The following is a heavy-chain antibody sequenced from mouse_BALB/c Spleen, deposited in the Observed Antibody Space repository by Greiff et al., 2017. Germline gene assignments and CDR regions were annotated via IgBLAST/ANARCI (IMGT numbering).Heavy chain of an antibody. CDR2: IDPENGNT. CDR3: ASKGNYYGSSYWYFDV. Sequence: VQLQQSGAELVRPGALVKLSCKASGFNINDYYMHWVKQRPEQGLEWIGWIDPENGNTIYDPKFQGKASITADTSSNTAYLQLSSLTSEDTAVYYCASKGNYYGSSYWYFDVWGAGTTVTVSS. CDR1: GFNINDYY. J-gene: IGHJ1*01. D-gene: IGHD1-1*01. V-gene: IGHV14-1*02.